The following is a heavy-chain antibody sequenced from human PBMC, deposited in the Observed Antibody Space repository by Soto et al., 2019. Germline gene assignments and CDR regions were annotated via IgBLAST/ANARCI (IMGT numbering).Heavy chain of an antibody. V-gene: IGHV3-23*01. CDR3: ANGGLHGSIDGGLSYFHH. CDR1: GFTFSHYT. CDR2: VSRSNGVA. Sequence: EVQMLESGGYLVQPGGSLRVSCASGFTFSHYTIAWVRQAPGKGLEWVSGVSRSNGVAYYADSVKGRFTISRDNSKNTVFLQMNSLRAEDTAVYYCANGGLHGSIDGGLSYFHHWDQGTLVTVSS. J-gene: IGHJ4*02. D-gene: IGHD2-15*01.